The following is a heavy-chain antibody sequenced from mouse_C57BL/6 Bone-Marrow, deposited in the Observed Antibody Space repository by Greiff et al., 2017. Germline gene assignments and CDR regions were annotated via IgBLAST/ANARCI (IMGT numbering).Heavy chain of an antibody. CDR2: IRLKSDNYAT. J-gene: IGHJ1*03. D-gene: IGHD1-1*01. CDR1: GFTFSNYW. Sequence: EVKLEESGGGLVQPGGSMKLSCVASGFTFSNYWMNWVRQSPEKGLEWVAQIRLKSDNYATHYAESVKGRFTISRDDSKSSVYLQMNNLRAEDTGIYYCTRRGYYGSSPYWYFDVWGTGTTVTVSS. CDR3: TRRGYYGSSPYWYFDV. V-gene: IGHV6-3*01.